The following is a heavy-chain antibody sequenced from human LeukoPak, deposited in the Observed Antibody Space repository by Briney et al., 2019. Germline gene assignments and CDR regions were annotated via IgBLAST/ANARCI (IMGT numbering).Heavy chain of an antibody. CDR2: INTNTGNP. Sequence: ASVKVSCKASGYTFTSYAMNWVRQAPGQGLEWMGWINTNTGNPTYAQGFTGRFVFSLDTSVSTAYLQISSLKAEDTAVYYCARENSNDFWSGYYYYYYYMDVWGKGTTVTVSS. D-gene: IGHD3-3*01. CDR3: ARENSNDFWSGYYYYYYYMDV. V-gene: IGHV7-4-1*02. CDR1: GYTFTSYA. J-gene: IGHJ6*03.